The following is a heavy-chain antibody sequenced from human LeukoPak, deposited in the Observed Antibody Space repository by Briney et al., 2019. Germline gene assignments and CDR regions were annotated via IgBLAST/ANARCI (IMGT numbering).Heavy chain of an antibody. CDR2: IDSGSIYR. CDR3: ARLYCSGGSCSDPGGY. J-gene: IGHJ4*02. CDR1: GFTVNDYY. Sequence: GGSLRLSCVASGFTVNDYYMSWIRQAPGKGLEWVSYIDSGSIYRNYADSVKGRFTISRDNAKNALYLQMNSLRADDTAVYYCARLYCSGGSCSDPGGYWGQGTLVTVSS. V-gene: IGHV3-11*03. D-gene: IGHD2-15*01.